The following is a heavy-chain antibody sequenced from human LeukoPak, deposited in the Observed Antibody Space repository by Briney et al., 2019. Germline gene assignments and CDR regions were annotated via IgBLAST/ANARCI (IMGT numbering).Heavy chain of an antibody. CDR1: GESFSAYS. J-gene: IGHJ3*02. Sequence: SEALSLTCAVYGESFSAYSWSWIRQPPGKGLEWIREINHSGNTNYNPSLKSRVTISVDTSKNQFSLKLSSVTAADTAVYYCARVTTYGYYGDYTGSRVKAFDIWGQGTMVTVSS. V-gene: IGHV4-34*01. CDR2: INHSGNT. CDR3: ARVTTYGYYGDYTGSRVKAFDI. D-gene: IGHD4-17*01.